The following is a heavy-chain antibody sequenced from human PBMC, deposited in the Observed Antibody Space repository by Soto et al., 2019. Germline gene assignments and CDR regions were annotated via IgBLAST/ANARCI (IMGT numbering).Heavy chain of an antibody. CDR1: GGSVSDKTYY. D-gene: IGHD4-17*01. CDR3: ARTTAVPNTLRSRYFFDY. J-gene: IGHJ4*02. CDR2: VYYSGTT. V-gene: IGHV4-61*01. Sequence: SETLSLTCSVSGGSVSDKTYYWSWIRQPPGKRLEWIGYVYYSGTTNYNPSLKSRVTISVDQSKNRFSLRLSSVTTADTALYYCARTTAVPNTLRSRYFFDYWGQGTLVTVSS.